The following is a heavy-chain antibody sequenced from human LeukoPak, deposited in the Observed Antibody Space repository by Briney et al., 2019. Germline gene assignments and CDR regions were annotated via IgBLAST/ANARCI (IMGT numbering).Heavy chain of an antibody. V-gene: IGHV3-30*02. J-gene: IGHJ4*02. Sequence: GGSLRLSCAASGFTFSSYGMHWVRQAPGKGLEWVAFIRYDGRNKYYADSVKGRFTISRDNSKNTLYLQMNSLRAEDTAVYYCAKDRSDYDFWSDGGYFDYWGQGTLVTVSS. CDR1: GFTFSSYG. D-gene: IGHD3-3*01. CDR2: IRYDGRNK. CDR3: AKDRSDYDFWSDGGYFDY.